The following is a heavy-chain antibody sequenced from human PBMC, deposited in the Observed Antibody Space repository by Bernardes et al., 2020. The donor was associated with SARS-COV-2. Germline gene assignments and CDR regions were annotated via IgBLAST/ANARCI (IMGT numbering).Heavy chain of an antibody. CDR3: ARERGWFAFGLGWFDP. Sequence: TLSLTCTVSGGSISSGSYYWSWIRQPAGKGLEWIGRIYTSGSTNYNPSLKSRVTISVDTSKNQFSLKLSSVTAADTAVYYCARERGWFAFGLGWFDPWGQGTLVTVSS. D-gene: IGHD3-10*01. V-gene: IGHV4-61*02. CDR1: GGSISSGSYY. J-gene: IGHJ5*02. CDR2: IYTSGST.